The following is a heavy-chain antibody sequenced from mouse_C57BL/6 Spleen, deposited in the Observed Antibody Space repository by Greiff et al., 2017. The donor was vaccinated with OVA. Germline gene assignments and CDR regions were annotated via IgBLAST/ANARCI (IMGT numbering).Heavy chain of an antibody. Sequence: VKLMESGPELVKPGASVKISCKASGYAFSSSWMNWVKQRPGKGLEWIGRIYPGDGDTKYNGKFKGKATLTADKSSSTAYMQLSSLTSEDSAVYFCARMESLAMDYWGQGTSVTVSS. V-gene: IGHV1-82*01. CDR2: IYPGDGDT. CDR3: ARMESLAMDY. CDR1: GYAFSSSW. J-gene: IGHJ4*01.